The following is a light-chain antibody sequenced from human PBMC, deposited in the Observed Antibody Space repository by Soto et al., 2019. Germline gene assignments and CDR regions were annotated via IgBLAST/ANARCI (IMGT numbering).Light chain of an antibody. CDR3: QSYDGGWV. CDR2: EDN. CDR1: SGSIASNY. V-gene: IGLV6-57*04. J-gene: IGLJ3*02. Sequence: NFMLTQPHSVSESPGKTVTISCTRSSGSIASNYVQWYQQRPGSAPTTVIYEDNLRPSGVPDRFSGSIDTSSNSASLFISGLKTEDEADYFCQSYDGGWVFGGGTKLTVL.